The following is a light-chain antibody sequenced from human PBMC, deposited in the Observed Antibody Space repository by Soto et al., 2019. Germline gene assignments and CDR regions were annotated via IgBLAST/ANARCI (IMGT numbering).Light chain of an antibody. J-gene: IGKJ4*01. V-gene: IGKV3-20*01. CDR1: QNVSSSY. CDR2: GAS. CDR3: QQYGSSPFT. Sequence: EKVLTQSPGTLSLSPGERATLSCRASQNVSSSYLAWYQHKPGQAPRLLIYGASNRATGIPDRVSGSGSGTDFTLTISRLEPEDFAVYYCQQYGSSPFTLGGGTKVEIK.